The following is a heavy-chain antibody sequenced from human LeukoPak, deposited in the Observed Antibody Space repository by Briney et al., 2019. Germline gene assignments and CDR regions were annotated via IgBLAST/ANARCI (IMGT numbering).Heavy chain of an antibody. CDR2: IYTSGST. J-gene: IGHJ4*02. D-gene: IGHD5-18*01. CDR1: GGSISSYY. Sequence: SETLSLTCTVSGGSISSYYWSWIRQPPGKGLEWIGYIYTSGSTNYNPSLKSRVTISVDTSKNQFSLKLSSVTAADTAVYYCARSGTAMVVTFDCWGQGTLVTVSS. V-gene: IGHV4-4*09. CDR3: ARSGTAMVVTFDC.